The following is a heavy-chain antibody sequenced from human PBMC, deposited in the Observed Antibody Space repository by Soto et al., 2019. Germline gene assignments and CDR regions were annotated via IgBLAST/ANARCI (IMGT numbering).Heavy chain of an antibody. Sequence: LRLSCAASGFTFRSFTMNWVRQAPGKGLEWVSTISSNSAYIYYADSVKGRFTISRDNAKNSLYLQMNSLRAEDTAVYYCASEDSSSSVYYYYGMDVWGQGTTVTVSS. CDR3: ASEDSSSSVYYYYGMDV. J-gene: IGHJ6*02. CDR1: GFTFRSFT. V-gene: IGHV3-21*01. CDR2: ISSNSAYI. D-gene: IGHD6-6*01.